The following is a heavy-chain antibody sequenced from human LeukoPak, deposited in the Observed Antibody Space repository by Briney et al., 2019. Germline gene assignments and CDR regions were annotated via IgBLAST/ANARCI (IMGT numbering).Heavy chain of an antibody. D-gene: IGHD3-10*01. CDR1: GGSISSYY. J-gene: IGHJ6*03. CDR3: ATVEEGYGSGRRENYYYYYMDG. V-gene: IGHV4-59*01. Sequence: SETLSLTCTVSGGSISSYYWSWIRQPPATGLEGLGDIHYTGITNYHPSLQSRVTISVDTSQNPLSLKPSSVTAADTAVYYCATVEEGYGSGRRENYYYYYMDGWGKGTTVTISS. CDR2: IHYTGIT.